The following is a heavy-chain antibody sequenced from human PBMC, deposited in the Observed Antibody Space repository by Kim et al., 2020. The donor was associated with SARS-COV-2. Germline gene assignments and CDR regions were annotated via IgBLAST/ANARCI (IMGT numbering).Heavy chain of an antibody. Sequence: ASVKVSCKASGYTFSSSGITWVRQAPGQGLEWMGWISVYNGNTYYAQNLQGRVTMTTDTSTSTAYMELRSLRSDDTAVYYCGREGQLQYFDRLPHYYYGVDVWGQGTTVTVSS. CDR3: GREGQLQYFDRLPHYYYGVDV. J-gene: IGHJ6*02. V-gene: IGHV1-18*01. CDR2: ISVYNGNT. D-gene: IGHD3-9*01. CDR1: GYTFSSSG.